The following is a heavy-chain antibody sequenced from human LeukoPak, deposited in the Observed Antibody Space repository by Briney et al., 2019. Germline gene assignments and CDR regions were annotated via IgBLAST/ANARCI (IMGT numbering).Heavy chain of an antibody. J-gene: IGHJ4*02. CDR1: GGSFSGYY. V-gene: IGHV4-34*01. D-gene: IGHD3-22*01. CDR2: INHRGSP. CDR3: ARKLTYYYDSSGYWPFGY. Sequence: SETLSLTCAVYGGSFSGYYWSWIRQPPGRGLEWIGEINHRGSPNYNPSLRSRVTISVDTSNNQFSLKLSSVTAADTAVYYCARKLTYYYDSSGYWPFGYWGQGTLVTVSS.